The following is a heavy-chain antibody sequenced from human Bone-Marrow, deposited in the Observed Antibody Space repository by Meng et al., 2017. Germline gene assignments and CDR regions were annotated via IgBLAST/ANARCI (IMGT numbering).Heavy chain of an antibody. CDR2: IKHSGST. Sequence: QVQLQQWGAGLFKPSETLSLTCAVYGGSFSGYYWSWIRQPPGKGLEWVGEIKHSGSTNYNPSLNSRVTISVDTSKNQFSLKLSSVTAADTAVYYCARMMGIWGDDFWSGYFYYFDYWGQGTLVTVSS. J-gene: IGHJ4*02. CDR3: ARMMGIWGDDFWSGYFYYFDY. V-gene: IGHV4-34*01. D-gene: IGHD3-3*01. CDR1: GGSFSGYY.